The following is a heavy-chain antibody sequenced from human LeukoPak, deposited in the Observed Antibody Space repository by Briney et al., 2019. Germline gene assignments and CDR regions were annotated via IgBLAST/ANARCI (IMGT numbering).Heavy chain of an antibody. Sequence: ASVKVSCKASGDTFNVYYMHWVRQAPGQGLEWMGWINLNSGGTKYPQKFQDRINMTRDTSIKTAYMELSWLKSGDTAVYYCARLNRDDYKYYDQWGQGTLVTVSS. CDR2: INLNSGGT. D-gene: IGHD5-24*01. J-gene: IGHJ4*02. CDR1: GDTFNVYY. CDR3: ARLNRDDYKYYDQ. V-gene: IGHV1-2*02.